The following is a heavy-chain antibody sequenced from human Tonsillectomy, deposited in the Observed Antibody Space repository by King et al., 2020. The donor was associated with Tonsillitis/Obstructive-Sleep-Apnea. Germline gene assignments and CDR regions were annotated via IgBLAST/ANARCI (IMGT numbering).Heavy chain of an antibody. D-gene: IGHD3-3*01. CDR2: IYPDDSDT. J-gene: IGHJ6*03. CDR3: AGGAYDFWRGYYCQNYYYYYMDV. CDR1: GYSFTNYW. V-gene: IGHV5-51*01. Sequence: QLVQSGAEVKKPGESLKISCKGSGYSFTNYWIAWVRQTPGKGLEWMGIIYPDDSDTRYSPSFQGQVTISADKSISSAYLQWSSLKASDTAMYYCAGGAYDFWRGYYCQNYYYYYMDVWGKGTTVTVSS.